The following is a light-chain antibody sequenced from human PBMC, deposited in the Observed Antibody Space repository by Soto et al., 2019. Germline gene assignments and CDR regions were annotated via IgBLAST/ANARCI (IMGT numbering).Light chain of an antibody. J-gene: IGLJ2*01. Sequence: QSALTQPASVSGSPGQSITISCTGTSSDVGGYNYVSWYQQHPGKAPKLMIYDVSNRPSGVSNRFSGSKSGNTAFLTISGLQAEDEADYYCSSYTSSSTLLVVFGGGTKLTVL. CDR2: DVS. V-gene: IGLV2-14*01. CDR1: SSDVGGYNY. CDR3: SSYTSSSTLLVV.